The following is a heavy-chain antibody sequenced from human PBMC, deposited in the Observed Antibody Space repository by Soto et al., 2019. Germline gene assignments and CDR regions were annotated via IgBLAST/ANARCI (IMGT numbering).Heavy chain of an antibody. V-gene: IGHV3-33*01. Sequence: QVQLVESGGGVVQPGRSLRLSCAASGFTFSSYGMHWVRQAPGKGPEWVAVIWYDGSNKYYADSVKGRFTISRDNSKNTLYLQMNSLRAEDTAVYYCAREIAAAGAFDYWGQGTLVTVSS. CDR3: AREIAAAGAFDY. J-gene: IGHJ4*02. CDR1: GFTFSSYG. D-gene: IGHD6-13*01. CDR2: IWYDGSNK.